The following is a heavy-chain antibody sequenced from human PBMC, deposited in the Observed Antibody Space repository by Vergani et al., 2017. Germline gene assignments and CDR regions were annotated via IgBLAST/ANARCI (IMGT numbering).Heavy chain of an antibody. J-gene: IGHJ4*02. V-gene: IGHV1-69*13. CDR1: GGTFSSYA. CDR3: AREGIHRSEGWELADAGYYCDC. CDR2: IIPICGTA. Sequence: QVQLVQSGAEVKKPGSSVKVSCKASGGTFSSYAISWVRQAPGQGLEWRGRIIPICGTANYAQKFQGRVTITADESTSTAYMELRSLRSEATAVYYCAREGIHRSEGWELADAGYYCDCWGGGTVVAVSS. D-gene: IGHD1-26*01.